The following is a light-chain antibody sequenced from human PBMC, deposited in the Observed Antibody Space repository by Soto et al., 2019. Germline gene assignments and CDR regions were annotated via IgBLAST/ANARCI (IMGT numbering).Light chain of an antibody. Sequence: EIVLTQSPATLSLSPGERATLSCRASQSFSNNLAWYQQKPGQAPRLLIYDASTRATGIPARFSGSGSGTDFTLTISSLEPADFAVYYCQQRGDWPRTFGQETKVEIK. CDR1: QSFSNN. CDR3: QQRGDWPRT. V-gene: IGKV3-11*01. CDR2: DAS. J-gene: IGKJ1*01.